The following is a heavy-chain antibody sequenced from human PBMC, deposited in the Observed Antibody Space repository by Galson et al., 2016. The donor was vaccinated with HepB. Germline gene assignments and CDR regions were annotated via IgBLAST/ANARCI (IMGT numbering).Heavy chain of an antibody. CDR3: ARTAAGHNVFDY. CDR1: RYTFTSYD. V-gene: IGHV1-3*01. CDR2: INAGNANT. J-gene: IGHJ4*02. Sequence: SVKVSCKASRYTFTSYDIHWVRQAPGKSLQWMGWINAGNANTKYSQKFQGRVTITRDTSANTAYMELSSLRSEDTAVYYCARTAAGHNVFDYWGQGTLVTVSS. D-gene: IGHD6-13*01.